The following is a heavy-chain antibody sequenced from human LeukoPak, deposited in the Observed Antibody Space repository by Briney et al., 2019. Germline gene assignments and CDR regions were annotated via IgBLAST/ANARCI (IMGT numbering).Heavy chain of an antibody. CDR3: ARGRRYCSSTSFYNWFDP. V-gene: IGHV1-18*01. CDR1: GYTFTSYG. CDR2: ISAYNGNT. Sequence: GASVKVSCKASGYTFTSYGISWVRQAPGQGLEWMGWISAYNGNTNYAQKLQGRVTMTTDTSTSTAYMELRSLRSDDTAVYYCARGRRYCSSTSFYNWFDPWGQGTLVTVSS. D-gene: IGHD2-2*01. J-gene: IGHJ5*02.